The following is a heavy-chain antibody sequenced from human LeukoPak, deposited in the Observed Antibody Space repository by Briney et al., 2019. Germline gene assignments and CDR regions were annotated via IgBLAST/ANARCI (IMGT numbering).Heavy chain of an antibody. D-gene: IGHD3-22*01. CDR2: IKEDGSET. V-gene: IGHV3-7*01. CDR3: ARDAPKYYYDNGGYYY. CDR1: GFTFSNYW. Sequence: PGGSLRLSCVASGFTFSNYWMSWVRQAPGKGLEGVANIKEDGSETNYVDSVKGRFTVSRDNAKNALYLQMSSLRAEDTAVYYCARDAPKYYYDNGGYYYWGQGTLVTVSS. J-gene: IGHJ4*02.